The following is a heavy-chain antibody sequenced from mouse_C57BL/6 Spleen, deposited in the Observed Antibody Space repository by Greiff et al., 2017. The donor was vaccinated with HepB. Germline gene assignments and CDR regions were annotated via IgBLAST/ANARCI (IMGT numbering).Heavy chain of an antibody. D-gene: IGHD1-1*01. J-gene: IGHJ1*03. CDR2: ISDGGSYT. CDR3: ASEDGSSWYFDV. Sequence: EVQGVESGGGLVKPGGSLKLSCAASGFTFSSYAMSWVRQTPEKRLEWVATISDGGSYTYYPDNVKGRFTISRDNAKDNLYLQMSHLKSEDTAMYYCASEDGSSWYFDVWGTGTTVTVSS. CDR1: GFTFSSYA. V-gene: IGHV5-4*01.